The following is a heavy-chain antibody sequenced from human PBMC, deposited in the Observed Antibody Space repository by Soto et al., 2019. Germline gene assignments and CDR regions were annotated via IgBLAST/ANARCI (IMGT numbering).Heavy chain of an antibody. CDR1: GGSISGYY. J-gene: IGHJ4*02. CDR3: ARFSYSGNYRPFGLSEPAI. V-gene: IGHV4-59*08. D-gene: IGHD1-26*01. CDR2: IHYSGNT. Sequence: PSETLSLTCTVSGGSISGYYWRWIRQPPGKRLEYIGYIHYSGNTFYNPSLKSRVTISIDMSKEQFSLKVTSVTAADTAVYYCARFSYSGNYRPFGLSEPAIWGQGIPVTVSS.